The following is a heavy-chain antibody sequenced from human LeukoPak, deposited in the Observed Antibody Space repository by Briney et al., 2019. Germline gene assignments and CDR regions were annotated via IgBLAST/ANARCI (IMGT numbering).Heavy chain of an antibody. CDR1: GFTFSSYA. CDR3: AKIAYYDFWSGQPHY. Sequence: SGGSLRLSCAASGFTFSSYAMSWVRQAPGKGLEWVSAMSGSGGSTYYADSVKGRFTISSDNSKNTLYLQMNSLRAEDTAVYYCAKIAYYDFWSGQPHYWGQGTLVTVSS. D-gene: IGHD3-3*01. V-gene: IGHV3-23*01. CDR2: MSGSGGST. J-gene: IGHJ4*02.